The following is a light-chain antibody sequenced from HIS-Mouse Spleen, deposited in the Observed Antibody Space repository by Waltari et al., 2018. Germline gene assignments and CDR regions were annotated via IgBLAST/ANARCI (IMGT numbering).Light chain of an antibody. CDR1: KGISGY. CDR3: QQLNSYPPT. V-gene: IGKV1-9*01. CDR2: AAS. J-gene: IGKJ1*01. Sequence: DIQLTQSPSFLSASVGDRVTITCRASKGISGYLVWDQQKPGKAPKLQIYAASTLQSGVPSRFSGSGSGTEFPLTISSLKPEDFATYYCQQLNSYPPTFGQGTKVEIQ.